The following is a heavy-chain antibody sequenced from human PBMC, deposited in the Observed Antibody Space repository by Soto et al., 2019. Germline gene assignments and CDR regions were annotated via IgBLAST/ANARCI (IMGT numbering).Heavy chain of an antibody. V-gene: IGHV4-30-4*01. CDR2: IYYSGST. J-gene: IGHJ5*02. CDR1: GGSISSGDYY. D-gene: IGHD2-21*02. CDR3: ARVKGCGGDCYLFDP. Sequence: QVQLQESGPGLVKPSQTLSLTCTVSGGSISSGDYYWSWSRQPPGKGLEWIGYIYYSGSTYYNPSLKSRVTISVDTSKNQFSLKLSSVTAADTAVYYCARVKGCGGDCYLFDPWGQGTLVTVSS.